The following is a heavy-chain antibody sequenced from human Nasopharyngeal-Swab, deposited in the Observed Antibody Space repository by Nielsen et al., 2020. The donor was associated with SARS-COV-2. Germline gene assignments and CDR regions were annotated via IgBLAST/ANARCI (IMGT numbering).Heavy chain of an antibody. J-gene: IGHJ4*01. V-gene: IGHV3-30*03. CDR1: GFTFSNYG. Sequence: GESLKISCAASGFTFSNYGIHWVRQAPGKGLEWVASISHDESYKFYIDSVKGRFAVSRDNAKNSLSLLMSTLRGEDTAVYYCVRGWRSNSFDYWGQGARVTVSA. D-gene: IGHD2/OR15-2a*01. CDR2: ISHDESYK. CDR3: VRGWRSNSFDY.